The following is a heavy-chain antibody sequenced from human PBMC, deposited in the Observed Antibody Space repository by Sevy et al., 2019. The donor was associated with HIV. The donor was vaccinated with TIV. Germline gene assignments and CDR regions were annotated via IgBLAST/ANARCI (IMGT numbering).Heavy chain of an antibody. J-gene: IGHJ4*02. Sequence: GGSLRLSCAASGFTFSSYWMSWVRQAPGKGLEWVANIKQDGSEKYYVDSVKGRFTISRDNAKNSLYLQMNGLRAEDTAVYYCARGLHDSSGYYFPYYFDYWGQGTLVTVSS. CDR1: GFTFSSYW. V-gene: IGHV3-7*01. CDR3: ARGLHDSSGYYFPYYFDY. D-gene: IGHD3-22*01. CDR2: IKQDGSEK.